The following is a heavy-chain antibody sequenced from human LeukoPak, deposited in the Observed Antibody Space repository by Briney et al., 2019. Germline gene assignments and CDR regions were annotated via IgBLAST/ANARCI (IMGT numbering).Heavy chain of an antibody. J-gene: IGHJ4*02. CDR3: AREYYYDTSGYSRYFDY. CDR2: LYYSGST. D-gene: IGHD3-22*01. Sequence: PSETLPLTCTVSGDSISRSGNCWGLIRQPPGKGLEWIGSLYYSGSTYYNPSLKSRVAISADTSKNQFSLKLTSVTAADTAVYYCAREYYYDTSGYSRYFDYWGQGTLVTVSS. V-gene: IGHV4-39*07. CDR1: GDSISRSGNC.